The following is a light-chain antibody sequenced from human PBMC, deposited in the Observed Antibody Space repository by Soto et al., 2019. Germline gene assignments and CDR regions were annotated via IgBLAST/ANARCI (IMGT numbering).Light chain of an antibody. J-gene: IGKJ3*01. CDR3: QQYGSSLFT. V-gene: IGKV3-20*01. CDR2: GAS. CDR1: QSVSSSY. Sequence: EIVLTQSPGTLSLSPVERATLSCRASQSVSSSYLAWYQQKPGQAPRLLIYGASSSATGIPDRFSGSEYGTDFTLTISRLEPEDFAVYYCQQYGSSLFTFGPGTKVDIK.